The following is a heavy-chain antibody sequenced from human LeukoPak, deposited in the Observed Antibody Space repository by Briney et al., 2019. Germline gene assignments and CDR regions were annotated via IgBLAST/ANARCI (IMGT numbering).Heavy chain of an antibody. CDR2: MNPNSGNT. J-gene: IGHJ6*02. D-gene: IGHD3-10*01. Sequence: ASVKVSCKASGYTFTSYDINWVRQATGQGLEWVGWMNPNSGNTGYAQKFQGRVTMTRNTSISTAYMELSSLRSEDTAVYYCARGTPRGFGELFYYYYYGMDVWGQGTAVTVSS. CDR3: ARGTPRGFGELFYYYYYGMDV. CDR1: GYTFTSYD. V-gene: IGHV1-8*01.